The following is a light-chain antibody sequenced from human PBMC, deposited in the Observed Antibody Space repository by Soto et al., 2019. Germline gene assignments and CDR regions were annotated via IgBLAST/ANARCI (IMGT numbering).Light chain of an antibody. CDR2: GAS. J-gene: IGKJ1*01. V-gene: IGKV3-20*01. Sequence: EIVLTQSPGTLSLFPGERATLSCRASQSISSSYLAWYQQKPGQAPRLLIYGASSRATGIPDRFSGAGSATDFTLTISRLELEDFAVYYCHQYGSAPAWTFGQGTKMEIK. CDR3: HQYGSAPAWT. CDR1: QSISSSY.